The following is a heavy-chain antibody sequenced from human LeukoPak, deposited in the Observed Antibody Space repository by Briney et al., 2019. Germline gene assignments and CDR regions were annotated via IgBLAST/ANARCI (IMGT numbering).Heavy chain of an antibody. CDR1: GFTFSSFG. CDR3: AKDRGRGSYPDY. Sequence: PGGSLRLSCAASGFTFSSFGMHWVRQAPGKGLEWVALIWYDGSNKYYADSVRGRFTISKDNSKNTLYLQVDSLRAEDTAVYYCAKDRGRGSYPDYWGQGTLVTVSS. J-gene: IGHJ4*02. V-gene: IGHV3-33*06. D-gene: IGHD1-26*01. CDR2: IWYDGSNK.